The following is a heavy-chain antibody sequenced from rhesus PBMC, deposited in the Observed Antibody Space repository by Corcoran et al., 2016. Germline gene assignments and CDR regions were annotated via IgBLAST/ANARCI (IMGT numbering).Heavy chain of an antibody. Sequence: QLQLQESGPGLVKPSETLSLTCAVSGGAMSSSHWSWIRQPPGKGTGGIGRVAKPRWSAYYNPPLKSRVTISIGTSKNQVSLKLTSVTAADTAVYYCAREDWGWRDWGQGVLVTVPS. CDR3: AREDWGWRD. D-gene: IGHD7-45*01. CDR2: VAKPRWSA. J-gene: IGHJ4*01. V-gene: IGHV4-173*01. CDR1: GGAMSSSH.